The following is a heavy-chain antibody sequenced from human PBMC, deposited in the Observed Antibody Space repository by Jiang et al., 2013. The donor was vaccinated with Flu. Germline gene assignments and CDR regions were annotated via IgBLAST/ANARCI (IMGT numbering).Heavy chain of an antibody. CDR3: ARDRGNYYFDSSGYYHFDY. CDR1: GYSINSGYY. D-gene: IGHD3-22*01. V-gene: IGHV4-38-2*02. CDR2: VYHSGMT. Sequence: GSGLVKPSETLSLTCTVSGYSINSGYYWGWIRQSPGKELEWLGSVYHSGMTYYSPSLRSRVTMSVDTSKNQFSLRLSSVTAADTAMYYCARDRGNYYFDSSGYYHFDYWGQGALVTVSS. J-gene: IGHJ4*02.